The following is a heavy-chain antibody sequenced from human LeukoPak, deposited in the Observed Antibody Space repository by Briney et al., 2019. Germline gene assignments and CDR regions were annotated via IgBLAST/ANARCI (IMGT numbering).Heavy chain of an antibody. J-gene: IGHJ5*02. D-gene: IGHD5-24*01. CDR1: GYTFTSYH. CDR3: ATDHSMANTAWWFDP. V-gene: IGHV1-46*01. Sequence: SVKVSCKASGYTFTSYHITWVRQAPGQGLEWMGVINPSGTGTSYAQKFQGRLTMSRDTSTSTVYMELSSLRSEDTAFYYCATDHSMANTAWWFDPWGQGTLVTVSS. CDR2: INPSGTGT.